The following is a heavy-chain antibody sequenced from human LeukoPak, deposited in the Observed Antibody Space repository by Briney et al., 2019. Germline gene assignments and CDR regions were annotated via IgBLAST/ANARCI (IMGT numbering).Heavy chain of an antibody. CDR2: ISWNSGSI. D-gene: IGHD3-22*01. Sequence: GGSLRLSCAASGFTFDDYAMHRVRQAPGKGLEWVSGISWNSGSIGYADSVKGRFTISRDNAKNSLYLQMNSLRAEDTALYYCAKVGIDSSGYYYGSYFDYWGQGTLVTVSS. CDR1: GFTFDDYA. V-gene: IGHV3-9*01. CDR3: AKVGIDSSGYYYGSYFDY. J-gene: IGHJ4*02.